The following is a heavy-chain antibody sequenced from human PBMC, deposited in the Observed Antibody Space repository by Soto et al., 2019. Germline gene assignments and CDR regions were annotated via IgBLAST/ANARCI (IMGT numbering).Heavy chain of an antibody. CDR3: AKDRGYCSSTSCYADYYYGMDV. CDR1: GFTFSSYG. D-gene: IGHD2-2*01. CDR2: ISYDGSNK. V-gene: IGHV3-30*18. J-gene: IGHJ6*02. Sequence: HPGGSLRLSCAASGFTFSSYGMHWVRQAPGKGLEWVAVISYDGSNKYYADSVKGRFTISRDNSKNTLYLQMNSLRAEDTAVYYCAKDRGYCSSTSCYADYYYGMDVWGQGTTVTVSS.